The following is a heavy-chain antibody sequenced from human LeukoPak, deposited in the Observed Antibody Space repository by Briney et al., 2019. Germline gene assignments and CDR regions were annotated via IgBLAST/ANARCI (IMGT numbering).Heavy chain of an antibody. V-gene: IGHV1-2*02. J-gene: IGHJ4*02. CDR1: GYTFTGYY. D-gene: IGHD5-12*01. Sequence: ASVKVSCKASGYTFTGYYMHWVRQAPGQGLEWMGWINPNSGGTNYAQKLRGRVTMTTDTSTSTAYMELRSLGSDDTAVYYCARVYGGLPIDYWGQGTLVTVSS. CDR3: ARVYGGLPIDY. CDR2: INPNSGGT.